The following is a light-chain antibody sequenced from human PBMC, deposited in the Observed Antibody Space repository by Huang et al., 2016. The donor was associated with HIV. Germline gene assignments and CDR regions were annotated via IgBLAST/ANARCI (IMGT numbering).Light chain of an antibody. J-gene: IGKJ3*01. CDR3: LQSYSTPL. V-gene: IGKV1-39*01. CDR1: QSISNY. Sequence: DIQMTQSPSSLSASVGDRVTITCRASQSISNYLNWYQQKPGKAPKLLIYATSILQSGVPSRFSGSGSGTDFTLTISSLQPEDFATYYCLQSYSTPLFGPGTKVDMK. CDR2: ATS.